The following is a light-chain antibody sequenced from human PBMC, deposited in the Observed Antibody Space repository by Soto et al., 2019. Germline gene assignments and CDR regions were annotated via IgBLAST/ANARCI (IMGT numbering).Light chain of an antibody. CDR3: QQYDNLPIT. CDR2: DAS. CDR1: QDISNY. Sequence: IQMTQSPSSLSASVGDTVTITRQASQDISNYLNWYQQKPGKAPKLLIYDASNLETGVPSRFSGSGSGTDFTFTISSLQPEDIATYYCQQYDNLPITFGQGTRLEIK. J-gene: IGKJ5*01. V-gene: IGKV1-33*01.